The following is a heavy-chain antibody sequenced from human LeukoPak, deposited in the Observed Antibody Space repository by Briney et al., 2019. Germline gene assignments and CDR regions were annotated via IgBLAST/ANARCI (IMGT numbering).Heavy chain of an antibody. CDR2: TYYRSKWYN. Sequence: SQTLSLTCAISGDSVSSNSAAWTWIRQSPSRGLEWLGRTYYRSKWYNDYAVSVQSRLTIHPDTSKHQFSLQLNSVTPEDTAVYYCARGRVTTIANYYYYYIDVWGKGTTVTVSS. V-gene: IGHV6-1*01. CDR3: ARGRVTTIANYYYYYIDV. CDR1: GDSVSSNSAA. D-gene: IGHD4-17*01. J-gene: IGHJ6*03.